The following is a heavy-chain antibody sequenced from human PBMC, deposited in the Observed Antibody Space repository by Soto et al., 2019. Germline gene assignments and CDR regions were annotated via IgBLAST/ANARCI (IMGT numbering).Heavy chain of an antibody. Sequence: PSETLSLTCTVSGGSISSYYWSWIRQPPGKGLEWIGYIYYSGSTNYNPSLKSRVTISVDTSKNQFSLKLSSVTAADTAVYYCARVAVPRSPYYYYGMDVWGQGTTVTVS. CDR1: GGSISSYY. J-gene: IGHJ6*02. V-gene: IGHV4-59*01. D-gene: IGHD1-1*01. CDR3: ARVAVPRSPYYYYGMDV. CDR2: IYYSGST.